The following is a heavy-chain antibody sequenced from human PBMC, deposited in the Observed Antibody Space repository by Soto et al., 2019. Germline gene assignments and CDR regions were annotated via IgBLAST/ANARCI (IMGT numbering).Heavy chain of an antibody. Sequence: GGSLRLSCAVSGITVSGKKYITWVRQAPGKGLEWVSALYSTFGTYYADSVKGRFTISRDNSKNMVYLEMNSLRPEDTAVYYCVKSGHTRPPKYYFDYWGQGTLVTVSS. D-gene: IGHD2-2*02. CDR1: GITVSGKKY. CDR3: VKSGHTRPPKYYFDY. CDR2: LYSTFGT. J-gene: IGHJ4*02. V-gene: IGHV3-53*01.